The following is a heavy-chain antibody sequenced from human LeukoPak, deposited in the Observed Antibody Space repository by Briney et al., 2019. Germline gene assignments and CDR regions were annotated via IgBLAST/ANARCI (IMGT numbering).Heavy chain of an antibody. CDR3: ARDVWGSYRYYYYGMDV. CDR1: GLSFSSHG. Sequence: GTSLRLSCAASGLSFSSHGMHWVRQAPGKGLEWVAVIWYDGSNENYLDSLRGRFTISRDNPKNTLYLHMNSLRAEDTAVYYCARDVWGSYRYYYYGMDVWGQGTTVTVSS. V-gene: IGHV3-33*01. D-gene: IGHD3-16*02. CDR2: IWYDGSNE. J-gene: IGHJ6*02.